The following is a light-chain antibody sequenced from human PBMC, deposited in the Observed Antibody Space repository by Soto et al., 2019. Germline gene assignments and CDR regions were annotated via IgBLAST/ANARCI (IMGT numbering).Light chain of an antibody. J-gene: IGKJ5*01. CDR3: QQYNMWPIT. V-gene: IGKV3-15*01. Sequence: IVMTQSPVSLSVSPGERATLSCRASQSVNTNLAWYQQKPGQVPGLVIYGVSTRATDFPARFSGSGSGTDFTLTISSLQSEDFAVYYCQQYNMWPITFGQGTRLEIK. CDR1: QSVNTN. CDR2: GVS.